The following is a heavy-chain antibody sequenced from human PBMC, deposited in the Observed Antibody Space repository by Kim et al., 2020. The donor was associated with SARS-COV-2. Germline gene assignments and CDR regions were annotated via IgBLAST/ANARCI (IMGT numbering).Heavy chain of an antibody. J-gene: IGHJ6*02. V-gene: IGHV3-23*01. CDR1: GFMFSSHA. Sequence: GGSLRLSCAASGFMFSSHAMTWVRQAPGKGLERVSIISGSGDTTYYADFVKGRFTISRDNSKNTLYLQMNSLRAEDTALYFCAKDQSGDYYYYSGMDVWGQVTTVTVS. CDR2: ISGSGDTT. D-gene: IGHD1-26*01. CDR3: AKDQSGDYYYYSGMDV.